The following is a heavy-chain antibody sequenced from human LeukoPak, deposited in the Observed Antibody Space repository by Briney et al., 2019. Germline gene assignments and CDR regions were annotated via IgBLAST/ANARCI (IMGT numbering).Heavy chain of an antibody. D-gene: IGHD3-22*01. V-gene: IGHV1-2*02. J-gene: IGHJ3*02. CDR3: ASDSSGYLGSEYAFDI. CDR1: GYTFTGYY. Sequence: ASVKVSCKASGYTFTGYYMHWVRQAPGQGLEWMGWINPNSGGTNYAQKFQGRVTMTRDTSISTAYMELSRLRSDDTAVYYCASDSSGYLGSEYAFDIWGQGTMVTVSS. CDR2: INPNSGGT.